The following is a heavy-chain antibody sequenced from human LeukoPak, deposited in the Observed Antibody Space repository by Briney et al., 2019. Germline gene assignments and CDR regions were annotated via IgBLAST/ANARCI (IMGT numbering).Heavy chain of an antibody. Sequence: ASVKVSCKASGYSFTTFAMNWVRHAPGQGLEWMGWMNPKSGGTNYAQKFEARVTMNRDTSISTAYMELSRLRFDDTAVYYCARSPDILTGEKFDYWGQGTLVTVSS. D-gene: IGHD3-9*01. J-gene: IGHJ4*02. V-gene: IGHV1-2*02. CDR1: GYSFTTFA. CDR3: ARSPDILTGEKFDY. CDR2: MNPKSGGT.